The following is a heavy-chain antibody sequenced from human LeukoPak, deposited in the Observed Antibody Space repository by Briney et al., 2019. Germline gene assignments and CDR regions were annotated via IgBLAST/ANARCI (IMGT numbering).Heavy chain of an antibody. CDR1: GYSFTSYW. CDR2: FYPGDSDT. J-gene: IGHJ5*02. CDR3: ARKGYCSSTSCPDNWFDP. D-gene: IGHD2-2*01. V-gene: IGHV5-51*01. Sequence: GESLKISCKGSGYSFTSYWIGWVRQLPGKGLEWMGIFYPGDSDTRYSPSFQGQVTIAADKSISTAYLQWSSLKASDTAMYYCARKGYCSSTSCPDNWFDPWGQGTLVTVSS.